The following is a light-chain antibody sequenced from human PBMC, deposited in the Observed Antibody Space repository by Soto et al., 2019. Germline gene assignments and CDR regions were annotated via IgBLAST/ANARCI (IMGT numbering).Light chain of an antibody. J-gene: IGKJ2*01. CDR1: QDISNY. CDR3: QQYDNLPYT. V-gene: IGKV1-33*01. Sequence: DIQMTQSPSSLSASVRDRVTITCQASQDISNYLNWYQQKPGKAPKLLIYDASNLETGVPSRFSGGGSGTDFTFTISSLQPEDIATYYCQQYDNLPYTFGQGTKLEIK. CDR2: DAS.